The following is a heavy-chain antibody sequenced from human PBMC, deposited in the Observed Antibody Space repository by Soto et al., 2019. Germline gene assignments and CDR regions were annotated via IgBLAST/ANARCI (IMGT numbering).Heavy chain of an antibody. Sequence: EVQLLDSGGGLVQPGGSLRLSCAASGFTFSNYAMTWVRQGPGKGLEWVSRISGSGGRTYYADSVKGRFTISRDNSKSTLYLHMNSLRAEDTAVYYCAKAYFVWSSEQPYYFDYWGQGTLVTVSS. CDR2: ISGSGGRT. J-gene: IGHJ4*02. CDR3: AKAYFVWSSEQPYYFDY. CDR1: GFTFSNYA. V-gene: IGHV3-23*01. D-gene: IGHD3-16*01.